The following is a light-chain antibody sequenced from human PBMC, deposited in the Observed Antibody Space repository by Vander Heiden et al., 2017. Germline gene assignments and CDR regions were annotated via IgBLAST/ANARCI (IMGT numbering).Light chain of an antibody. CDR1: ACPKQY. Sequence: SYELTQPPSVSVSPGQTARITCSGDACPKQYAYWYQQKPGQAPVLVIYKDSERPSGIPERFSGSSSGTTVTLTISGVQAEDEADYYCQSADSSGTYKVFGGGTKLTVL. CDR2: KDS. V-gene: IGLV3-25*03. J-gene: IGLJ3*02. CDR3: QSADSSGTYKV.